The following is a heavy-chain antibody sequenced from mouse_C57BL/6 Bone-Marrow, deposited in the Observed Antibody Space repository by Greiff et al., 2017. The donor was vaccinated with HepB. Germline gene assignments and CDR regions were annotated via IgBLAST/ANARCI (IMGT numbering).Heavy chain of an antibody. CDR1: GFTFSDYY. D-gene: IGHD6-1*01. CDR2: INYDGSST. Sequence: DVQLVESEGGLVQPGSSMKLSCTAPGFTFSDYYMAWVRQVPEKGLEWVANINYDGSSTYYLDSLKSRFIISRDNAKNILYLQMSSLKSEDTATYYCARDQAFYYFDYWGQGTTLTVSS. V-gene: IGHV5-16*01. CDR3: ARDQAFYYFDY. J-gene: IGHJ2*01.